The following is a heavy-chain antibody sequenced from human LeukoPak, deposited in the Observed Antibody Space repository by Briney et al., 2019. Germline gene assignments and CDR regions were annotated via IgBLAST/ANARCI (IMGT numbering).Heavy chain of an antibody. D-gene: IGHD3-10*01. CDR2: IYTSGST. CDR1: GGSISSGGYY. J-gene: IGHJ6*02. V-gene: IGHV4-61*02. Sequence: SQTLSLTCTVSGGSISSGGYYWSWIRQPAGKGLEWIGRIYTSGSTNYNPSLKSRVTMSVDTSKNQFSLKLSSVTAADTAVYYCARDGWGGGMDVWGQGTTVTVSS. CDR3: ARDGWGGGMDV.